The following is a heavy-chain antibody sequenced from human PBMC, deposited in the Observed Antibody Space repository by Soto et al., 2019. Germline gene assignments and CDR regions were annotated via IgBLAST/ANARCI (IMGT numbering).Heavy chain of an antibody. CDR3: ARGLGHDAFDI. CDR2: ISAYNGNT. Sequence: VASVKVSCKASGYTFTSYGISWVRQAPGQGLEWMGWISAYNGNTNYAQKLQGRVTMTTDTSPSTAYMELRSLRSYDTAVYYCARGLGHDAFDIWGQGTMVTVSS. CDR1: GYTFTSYG. V-gene: IGHV1-18*01. J-gene: IGHJ3*02.